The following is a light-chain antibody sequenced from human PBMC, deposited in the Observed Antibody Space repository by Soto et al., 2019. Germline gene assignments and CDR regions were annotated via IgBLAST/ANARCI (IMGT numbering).Light chain of an antibody. J-gene: IGKJ1*01. CDR3: QQYTNWPSWT. V-gene: IGKV3-15*01. CDR1: QSVGSF. Sequence: EKVMTQSPATLSMSPGERATLYCRASQSVGSFLAWYQQTPGQAPRLLIYGASTRATGIPARFSGSGSGPEFTLTISSLQSEDCAVYYCQQYTNWPSWTFGQGTKVE. CDR2: GAS.